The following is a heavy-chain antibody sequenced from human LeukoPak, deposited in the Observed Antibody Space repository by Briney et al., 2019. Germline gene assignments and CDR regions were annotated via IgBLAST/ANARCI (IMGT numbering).Heavy chain of an antibody. CDR2: IYYSGSI. Sequence: SETLSLTCTVSGGFISSNNYYWGWIRQPPGRGLEWIGSIYYSGSIYYNPSLKSRVTISVDTSKNQFSLKLSSVTAADTAVYYCAGYSTWYQDYWGQGTLVTVSS. CDR3: AGYSTWYQDY. CDR1: GGFISSNNYY. V-gene: IGHV4-39*01. J-gene: IGHJ4*02. D-gene: IGHD2-2*01.